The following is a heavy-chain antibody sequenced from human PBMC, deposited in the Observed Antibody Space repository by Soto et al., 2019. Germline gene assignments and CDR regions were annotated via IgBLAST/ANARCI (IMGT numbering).Heavy chain of an antibody. CDR3: AKDGSSGYYWLDY. CDR1: GFTFSSYA. D-gene: IGHD3-22*01. V-gene: IGHV3-23*01. J-gene: IGHJ4*02. CDR2: ITAGDDT. Sequence: GGSLRLSCAASGFTFSSYAMNWVRQAPGRGLEWVSDITAGDDTYYADSVKGRSTISRDISKNALYLQMNSLRAEDTAIYYCAKDGSSGYYWLDYWGQGTLVTVSS.